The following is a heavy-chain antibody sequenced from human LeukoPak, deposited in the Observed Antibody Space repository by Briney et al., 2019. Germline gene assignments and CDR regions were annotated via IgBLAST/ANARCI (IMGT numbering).Heavy chain of an antibody. V-gene: IGHV4-59*08. CDR2: IHYSGST. Sequence: SETLSLTCTVSDGSISTYYWSWIRQPPGRGLEYIGFIHYSGSTNYNSSLKSRVTISVDTSKNQFSLKLSSVTAADTAVYYCARSYSSGGNVALFQHWGQGTLVTVSS. CDR1: DGSISTYY. J-gene: IGHJ1*01. D-gene: IGHD6-19*01. CDR3: ARSYSSGGNVALFQH.